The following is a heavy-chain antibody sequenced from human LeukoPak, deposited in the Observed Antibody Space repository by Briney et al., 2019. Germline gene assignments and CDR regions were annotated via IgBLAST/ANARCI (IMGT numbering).Heavy chain of an antibody. CDR3: ARDSPVEKYYYDSSGYYYDNAFDI. V-gene: IGHV3-21*01. Sequence: GGSLRLSCAASGFTFSSYSMNWVRQAPGKGLEWVSSISSSSSYIYYADSVKGRFTISSDNAKNSLYLQMNSLRAEDTAVYYCARDSPVEKYYYDSSGYYYDNAFDIWGQGTMVTVSS. CDR1: GFTFSSYS. D-gene: IGHD3-22*01. J-gene: IGHJ3*02. CDR2: ISSSSSYI.